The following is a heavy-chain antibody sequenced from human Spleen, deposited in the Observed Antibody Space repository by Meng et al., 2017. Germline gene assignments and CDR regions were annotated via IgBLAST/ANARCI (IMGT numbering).Heavy chain of an antibody. J-gene: IGHJ3*02. Sequence: GESLKIPCAASGFTYSSHSMNWVRQAPGKGLEWVSSISSTSSYIYYADSVKGRFTISRDNAKNSLFLQMNSLRAEDTAVYYCARVGSGSTKALGAAFDIWGQGTLVTVSS. CDR3: ARVGSGSTKALGAAFDI. V-gene: IGHV3-21*01. CDR2: ISSTSSYI. CDR1: GFTYSSHS. D-gene: IGHD1-26*01.